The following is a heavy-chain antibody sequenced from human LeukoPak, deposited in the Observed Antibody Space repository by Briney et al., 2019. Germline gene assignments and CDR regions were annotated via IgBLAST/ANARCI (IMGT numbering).Heavy chain of an antibody. Sequence: PGGSLRLSCAASGFTFSSYAMSWVRQAPGKGLEWVSAISGSGGSTYYADSVKGRFTISRDNSKNTLYLQMNSLRAEDTAVYYCAKDPHYYGSGSIDYWGQGTLVTVSS. D-gene: IGHD3-10*01. CDR1: GFTFSSYA. CDR3: AKDPHYYGSGSIDY. CDR2: ISGSGGST. V-gene: IGHV3-23*01. J-gene: IGHJ4*02.